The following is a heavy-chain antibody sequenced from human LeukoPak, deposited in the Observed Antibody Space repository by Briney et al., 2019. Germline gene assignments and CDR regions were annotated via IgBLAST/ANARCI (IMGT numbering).Heavy chain of an antibody. CDR3: AKSHGGYYYYGMDV. CDR1: GFTFSSYG. CDR2: ISYDGSNK. J-gene: IGHJ6*02. V-gene: IGHV3-30*18. Sequence: GGSLRLSCAASGFTFSSYGMHWVRQAPGKGLEWVAVISYDGSNKYYADSVKGRFTISRDNSKNTLYLQMNSLRAEDTAVYYCAKSHGGYYYYGMDVWGQGTTVTVS. D-gene: IGHD3-16*01.